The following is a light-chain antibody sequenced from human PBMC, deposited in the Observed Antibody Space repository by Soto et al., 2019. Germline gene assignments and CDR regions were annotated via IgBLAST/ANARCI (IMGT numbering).Light chain of an antibody. V-gene: IGKV3-15*01. Sequence: EIVLTQSPGTLSLSPGERATLSCRASQSVSSSYLAWYQQKPGQAPRLLIYGASTRATGAPARFSGSRSGTEFTLTINSLQSEDFAVYYCQRYNNWPLTFGGGTKVDIK. CDR2: GAS. J-gene: IGKJ4*01. CDR3: QRYNNWPLT. CDR1: QSVSSSY.